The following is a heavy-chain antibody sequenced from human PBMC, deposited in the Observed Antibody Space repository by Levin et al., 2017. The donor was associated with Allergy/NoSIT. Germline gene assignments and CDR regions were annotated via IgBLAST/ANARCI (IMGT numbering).Heavy chain of an antibody. CDR3: ARPHPYSSGWYDLCAFDS. CDR1: GGSISSSSYY. J-gene: IGHJ3*02. CDR2: IYYSGST. Sequence: SQTLSLTCTVSGGSISSSSYYWGWIRQPPGKGLEWIGSIYYSGSTYYNPSLKSRVTISVDTSKNQFSLKLSSVTAADTAVYYCARPHPYSSGWYDLCAFDSWGQGTMVTVSS. V-gene: IGHV4-39*01. D-gene: IGHD6-19*01.